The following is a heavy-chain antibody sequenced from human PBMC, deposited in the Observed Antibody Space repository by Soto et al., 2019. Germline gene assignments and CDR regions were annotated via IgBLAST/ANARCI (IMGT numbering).Heavy chain of an antibody. CDR3: ARDIFGLLIIGVPDF. CDR2: INADNGDT. Sequence: GASVKVSCKASGYPFTTYAIHWVRQAPGQRLEWMGWINADNGDTKHSEKFQGRVTITRDTSANTAYMELSSLRSEDTALYYCARDIFGLLIIGVPDFWGQGTLVTVSS. J-gene: IGHJ4*02. CDR1: GYPFTTYA. D-gene: IGHD3-3*01. V-gene: IGHV1-3*01.